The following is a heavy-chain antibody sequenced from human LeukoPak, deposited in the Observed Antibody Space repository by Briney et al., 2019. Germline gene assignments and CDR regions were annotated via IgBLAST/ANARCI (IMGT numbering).Heavy chain of an antibody. CDR2: IYTGGST. CDR1: GFTVSSNY. J-gene: IGHJ4*02. Sequence: GGSLRLSCAASGFTVSSNYMNWVRQAPGKGLEWVSVIYTGGSTYYADSVKGRFTISRDNSRNTLYLQMNSLRAEDTALYYCAISTSNKDFDYWGQGTLVTVSA. CDR3: AISTSNKDFDY. V-gene: IGHV3-66*02. D-gene: IGHD3-3*02.